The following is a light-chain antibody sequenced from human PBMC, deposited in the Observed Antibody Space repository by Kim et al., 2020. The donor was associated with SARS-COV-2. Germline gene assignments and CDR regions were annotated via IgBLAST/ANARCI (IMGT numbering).Light chain of an antibody. CDR3: SSYTSSSTLHV. CDR2: DVS. Sequence: QSITIACTGTSSDFVGYNYVSWYQQHPGKAPKLMIYDVSNRPSGVSNRFSGSKSGNTASLTISGLQAEDEADYYCSSYTSSSTLHVFGTGTKVTVL. CDR1: SSDFVGYNY. V-gene: IGLV2-14*03. J-gene: IGLJ1*01.